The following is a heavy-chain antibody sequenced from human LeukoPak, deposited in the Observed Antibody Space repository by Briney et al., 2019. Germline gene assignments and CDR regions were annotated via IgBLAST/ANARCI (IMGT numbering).Heavy chain of an antibody. CDR3: ARVGYNYGFGGNASDI. CDR2: MNPKSGNT. V-gene: IGHV1-8*01. CDR1: GYTFSRQD. D-gene: IGHD5-18*01. Sequence: VASVNVSCKASGYTFSRQDINGGGQAAEQGLEGRGWMNPKSGNTGYAQKFQGRVTMTRNTSISTAYMELSSLRSEDMAMYYCARVGYNYGFGGNASDIWGQGTMVTVRS. J-gene: IGHJ3*02.